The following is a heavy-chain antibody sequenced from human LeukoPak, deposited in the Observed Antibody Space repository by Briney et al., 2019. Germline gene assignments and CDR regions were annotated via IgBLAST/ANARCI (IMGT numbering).Heavy chain of an antibody. CDR3: AREFAHVDTAMVFDY. D-gene: IGHD5-18*01. Sequence: ASVKVSRKASGYTFTSYYIHWVRQAPGQGLEWMGIINPSGGSTSYARKFQGRVTMTRDTSTSTVYMELSSLRSEDTAVYYCAREFAHVDTAMVFDYWGQGTLVTVSS. CDR2: INPSGGST. J-gene: IGHJ4*02. CDR1: GYTFTSYY. V-gene: IGHV1-46*01.